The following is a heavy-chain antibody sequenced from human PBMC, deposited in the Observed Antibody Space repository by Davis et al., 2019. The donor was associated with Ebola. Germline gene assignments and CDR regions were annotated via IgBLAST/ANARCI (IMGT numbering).Heavy chain of an antibody. D-gene: IGHD3-9*01. CDR2: MNPNSGNT. CDR1: GYTFTSYG. Sequence: ASVKVSCKASGYTFTSYGISWVRQAPGQGLEWMGWMNPNSGNTGYAQKFQSRVTMTRNTSISTAYMELSSLRSEDTAVYYCASRGGLRYFEAYYYYYMDVWGKGTTVTVSS. V-gene: IGHV1-8*02. J-gene: IGHJ6*03. CDR3: ASRGGLRYFEAYYYYYMDV.